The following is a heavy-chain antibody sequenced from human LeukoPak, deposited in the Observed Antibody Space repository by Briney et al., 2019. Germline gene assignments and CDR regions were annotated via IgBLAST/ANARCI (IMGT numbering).Heavy chain of an antibody. V-gene: IGHV1-69*13. CDR2: IIPIFGTA. J-gene: IGHJ6*02. CDR3: ARVGGIAAPYYYYGMDV. D-gene: IGHD6-13*01. Sequence: SVKVSCKASGGTFSSYAISWVRQAPGQGLEWMGGIIPIFGTANYAQKFQGRVTITADESTSTAYMELSSLRSEDTAVYYCARVGGIAAPYYYYGMDVWGQGTTVTVSS. CDR1: GGTFSSYA.